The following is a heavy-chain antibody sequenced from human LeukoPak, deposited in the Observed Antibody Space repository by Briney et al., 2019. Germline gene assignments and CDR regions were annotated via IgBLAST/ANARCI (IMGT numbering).Heavy chain of an antibody. J-gene: IGHJ5*02. CDR1: GGSFNNYY. D-gene: IGHD3-10*01. Sequence: SETLSLTCAVYGGSFNNYYWSWIRQPPGKGLEWIGEINRSGSTNYNPSLKSRVTISVDTSKNQFSLKLSSVTAADTAVYYCARVGRGRLWFGELLYQKYNWFDPWGQGTLVTVSS. CDR3: ARVGRGRLWFGELLYQKYNWFDP. CDR2: INRSGST. V-gene: IGHV4-34*01.